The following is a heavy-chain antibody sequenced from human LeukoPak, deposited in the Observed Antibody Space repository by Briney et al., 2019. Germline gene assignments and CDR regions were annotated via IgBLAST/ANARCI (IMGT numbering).Heavy chain of an antibody. V-gene: IGHV4-59*12. CDR2: IYYSGST. D-gene: IGHD3-22*01. CDR1: GDSISSYY. J-gene: IGHJ4*02. Sequence: SETLSLTCTVSGDSISSYYWSWIRQPPGKGLEWIGYIYYSGSTNYNPSLKSRVTISVDTSKNQFSLKLSSVTAADTAVYYCARCIIGDSSGYSPFDYWGQGTLVTVSS. CDR3: ARCIIGDSSGYSPFDY.